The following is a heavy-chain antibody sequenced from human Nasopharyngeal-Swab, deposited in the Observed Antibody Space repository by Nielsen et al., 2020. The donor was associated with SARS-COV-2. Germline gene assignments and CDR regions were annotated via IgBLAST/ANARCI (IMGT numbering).Heavy chain of an antibody. CDR1: GFTFSSYA. Sequence: GESLKISCAASGFTFSSYAMSWVRQAPGKGLEWVSAISGSGGSTYYADSAKGRFTISRDNSKNTLYLQMNSLRAEDTAVYYCAGDLGGYFDYWGQGTLVTVSS. D-gene: IGHD3-10*01. V-gene: IGHV3-23*01. CDR2: ISGSGGST. CDR3: AGDLGGYFDY. J-gene: IGHJ4*02.